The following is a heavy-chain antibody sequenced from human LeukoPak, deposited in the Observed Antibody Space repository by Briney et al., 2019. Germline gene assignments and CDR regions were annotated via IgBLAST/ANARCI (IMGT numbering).Heavy chain of an antibody. CDR3: ARGRSSSWLWNPHNNWFDP. V-gene: IGHV4-30-2*01. D-gene: IGHD6-13*01. CDR2: IYHSGST. J-gene: IGHJ5*02. CDR1: GGSISSGGYS. Sequence: PSETLSLTCAVSGGSISSGGYSWSWIRQPPGKGLEWIGYIYHSGSTYYNPSLKSRVTISVDRSKNQFSLKLSSVTAADTAVYYCARGRSSSWLWNPHNNWFDPWGQGTLVTVSS.